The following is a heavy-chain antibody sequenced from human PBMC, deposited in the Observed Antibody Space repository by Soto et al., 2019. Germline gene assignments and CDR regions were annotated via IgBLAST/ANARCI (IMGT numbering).Heavy chain of an antibody. CDR1: GGSLRSGTYH. D-gene: IGHD3-22*01. J-gene: IGHJ3*02. CDR2: TYYSGST. V-gene: IGHV4-31*03. CDR3: VRGGYYQNMHSALDAFDI. Sequence: PSETLSLTCTVSGGSLRSGTYHWSWIRQHPGKGLEWIGYTYYSGSTYYNPSLKSRVSISVDTFNNQLFLKLSSVTAADTAVYYCVRGGYYQNMHSALDAFDIWGQGTMLTLS.